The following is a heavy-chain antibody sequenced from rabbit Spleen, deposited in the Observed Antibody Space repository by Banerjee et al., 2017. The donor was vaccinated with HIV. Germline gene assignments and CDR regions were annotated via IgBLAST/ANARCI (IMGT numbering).Heavy chain of an antibody. CDR1: GFSFSSGSD. J-gene: IGHJ6*01. V-gene: IGHV1S45*01. CDR2: IYAGSSDST. D-gene: IGHD8-1*01. CDR3: ARDTGTSFSTYGMDL. Sequence: QQQLEESGGGLVKPGGTLTLTCKASGFSFSSGSDMCWVRQAPGKGLEWIACIYAGSSDSTYSATWAKGRFTLSKTSSTTVTLQMTSLTAADTATYFCARDTGTSFSTYGMDLWGPGTLVTVS.